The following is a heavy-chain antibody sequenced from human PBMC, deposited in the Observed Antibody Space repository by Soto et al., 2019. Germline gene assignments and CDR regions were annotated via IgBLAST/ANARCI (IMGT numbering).Heavy chain of an antibody. CDR2: IYYSGST. CDR1: GGSISSYY. V-gene: IGHV4-59*12. D-gene: IGHD2-2*01. CDR3: AREDIVVVPAAPDPYYYYYYMDV. Sequence: LETLSLTCTVSGGSISSYYWSWIRQPPGKGLEWIGYIYYSGSTNYNPSLKSRVTISVDTSKNQFSLKLSSVTAADTAVYYCAREDIVVVPAAPDPYYYYYYMDVWGKGTTVTVSS. J-gene: IGHJ6*03.